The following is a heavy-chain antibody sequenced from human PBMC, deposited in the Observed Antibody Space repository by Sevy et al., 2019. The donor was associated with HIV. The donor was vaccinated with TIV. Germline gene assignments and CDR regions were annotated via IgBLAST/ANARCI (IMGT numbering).Heavy chain of an antibody. J-gene: IGHJ4*02. CDR1: GGSITSLY. Sequence: SETLSLTCTVSGGSITSLYWNWIRQPPGKGLEWIVNIYYNGHINHNPSLKSRVTLSLDTSKNQFSLRLSSVTAADTAMYYCAGENAWGRGYSWGQGTLVTVSS. CDR2: IYYNGHI. V-gene: IGHV4-59*08. D-gene: IGHD1-26*01. CDR3: AGENAWGRGYS.